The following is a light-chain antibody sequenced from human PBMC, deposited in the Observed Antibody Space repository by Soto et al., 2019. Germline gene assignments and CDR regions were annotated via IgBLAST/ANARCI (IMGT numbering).Light chain of an antibody. Sequence: DIQMTQSPSTLSASVGDTVTVTCRASQSVSGWLAWYQQKPGEAPKLLIYDASALPSGVPSRFSGSGSGTDFTLTIRSLQPEDFATYYCQQYNTYSTFGQGTKVDIK. CDR1: QSVSGW. CDR2: DAS. CDR3: QQYNTYST. V-gene: IGKV1-5*01. J-gene: IGKJ1*01.